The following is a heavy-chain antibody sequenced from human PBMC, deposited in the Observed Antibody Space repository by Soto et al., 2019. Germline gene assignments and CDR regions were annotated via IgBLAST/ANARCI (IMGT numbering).Heavy chain of an antibody. V-gene: IGHV2-5*02. Sequence: QITLKESGPTLVKPTQTLTLTCTFSGFSLSTSGVGVGWIRQPPGKALEWLALIYWDDDKRYSPSLKIRLTITKDTSKNQVVLTMTNMDPVDTATYYCAHRRDIVVVPAVNGPFDYWGQGTLVTVSS. CDR2: IYWDDDK. D-gene: IGHD2-2*01. CDR3: AHRRDIVVVPAVNGPFDY. J-gene: IGHJ4*02. CDR1: GFSLSTSGVG.